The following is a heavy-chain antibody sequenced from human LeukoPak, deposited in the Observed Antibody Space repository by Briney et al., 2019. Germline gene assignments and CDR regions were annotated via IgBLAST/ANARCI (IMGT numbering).Heavy chain of an antibody. CDR1: GFTFSSFT. CDR3: VKGSEAYSDSKSDS. D-gene: IGHD3-22*01. V-gene: IGHV3-64D*09. Sequence: GGSLRLSYSASGFTFSSFTMHWVRQAPGKGLEYVSTINNDGGRTYHADSVKGRFSISRDNSKNSLFLQMTSLRTEDTALYFCVKGSEAYSDSKSDSWGQGTLVSVSS. CDR2: INNDGGRT. J-gene: IGHJ4*02.